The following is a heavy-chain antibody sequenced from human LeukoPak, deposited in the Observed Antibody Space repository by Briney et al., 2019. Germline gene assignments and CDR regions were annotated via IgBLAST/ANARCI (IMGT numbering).Heavy chain of an antibody. D-gene: IGHD1-26*01. V-gene: IGHV3-66*01. CDR3: VKDLSGRFSFDY. CDR1: GFTVGSNY. CDR2: IYSGGST. J-gene: IGHJ4*02. Sequence: PGGSLRLSCAASGFTVGSNYMSWVRQAPGKGLEWVSTIYSGGSTYYADSVQGRFTISRDNSKSTLYLQMSSLRAEDTAVYYCVKDLSGRFSFDYWGQGTLVTVSS.